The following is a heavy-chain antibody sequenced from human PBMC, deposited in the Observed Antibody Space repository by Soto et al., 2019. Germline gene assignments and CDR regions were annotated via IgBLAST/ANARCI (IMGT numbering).Heavy chain of an antibody. D-gene: IGHD4-17*01. CDR2: IHRASTYI. V-gene: IGHV3-21*06. J-gene: IGHJ4*02. CDR1: GFTFSSFD. CDR3: ARRAVTTYYFFDY. Sequence: EVQLVESGGGLVKPGGSLRLSCATSGFTFSSFDMDWVRQAPGKGLEWVSSIHRASTYIYYADSVRGRFTISRDNAKSSLYLQMNSLTVEDTAVYYCARRAVTTYYFFDYWGQGALVTVSS.